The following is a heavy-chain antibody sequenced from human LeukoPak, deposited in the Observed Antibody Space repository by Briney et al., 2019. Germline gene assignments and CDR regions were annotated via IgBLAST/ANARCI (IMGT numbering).Heavy chain of an antibody. V-gene: IGHV3-43*02. Sequence: GGSLRLSCAASGFTFADYAMHWVRQAPGQGLEWVSLISGDGGSTYYAASVKGRFTISRDNSKNSLYLQMNSLRTEDTALYYCAKDWYCSSTSCYGGYDYWGQGTLVTVSS. CDR1: GFTFADYA. CDR3: AKDWYCSSTSCYGGYDY. CDR2: ISGDGGST. J-gene: IGHJ4*02. D-gene: IGHD2-2*01.